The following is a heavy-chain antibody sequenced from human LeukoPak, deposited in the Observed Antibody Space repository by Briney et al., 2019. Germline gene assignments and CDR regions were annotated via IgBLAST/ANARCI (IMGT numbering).Heavy chain of an antibody. V-gene: IGHV3-30*03. CDR2: ISYDGSNK. D-gene: IGHD6-13*01. CDR3: ASLGIAAAGFDY. J-gene: IGHJ4*02. Sequence: GGSLRLSCAASGFTFSSYGMHWVRQAPGKGLEWVAVISYDGSNKYYADSVKGRFTISRDNSKNTLYLQMNSLRAEDTAVYYCASLGIAAAGFDYWGQGTLVTVSS. CDR1: GFTFSSYG.